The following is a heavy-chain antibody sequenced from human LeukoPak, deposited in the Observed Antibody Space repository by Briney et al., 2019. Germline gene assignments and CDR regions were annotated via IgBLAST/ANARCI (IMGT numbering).Heavy chain of an antibody. D-gene: IGHD2-2*01. V-gene: IGHV1-18*01. CDR3: ARDHRYCSSTSCVRGRLGY. Sequence: ASVKVSCKASGYTFTSYGISWVRQAPGQGLEWMGWISAYNGNTSYAQKLQGRVTMTTDTSTSTAYMELRSLRSDDTAVYYCARDHRYCSSTSCVRGRLGYWGQGTLVTVSS. J-gene: IGHJ4*02. CDR2: ISAYNGNT. CDR1: GYTFTSYG.